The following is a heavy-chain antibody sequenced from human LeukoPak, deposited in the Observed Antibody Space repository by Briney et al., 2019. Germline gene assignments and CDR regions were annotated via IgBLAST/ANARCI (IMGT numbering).Heavy chain of an antibody. CDR2: IYYIGSA. D-gene: IGHD2-2*02. V-gene: IGHV4-61*01. J-gene: IGHJ6*03. Sequence: SETQSLTCTVSGGSVSSGTYYWSWIRQPPGKGLEWIGYIYYIGSANYNPSLKSRVTISVDTSKNQFSLKLSSVTAADTAVYYCARRYCSSTSCYTPHGHYYYYMDVWGKGTTVTVSS. CDR1: GGSVSSGTYY. CDR3: ARRYCSSTSCYTPHGHYYYYMDV.